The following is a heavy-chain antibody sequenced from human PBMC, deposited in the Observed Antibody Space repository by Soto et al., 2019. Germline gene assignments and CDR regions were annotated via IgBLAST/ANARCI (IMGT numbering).Heavy chain of an antibody. J-gene: IGHJ4*02. Sequence: GGSLRLSCAASGFTFSSYGMHWVRQAPGKGLEWVAVIWYDGSNKYYADSVKGRFTISRDNSKNTLYLQMNSLRAEDTAVYYCARDRAPYDSSGYCVDYWGQGTLVTVSS. V-gene: IGHV3-33*01. CDR3: ARDRAPYDSSGYCVDY. CDR2: IWYDGSNK. D-gene: IGHD3-22*01. CDR1: GFTFSSYG.